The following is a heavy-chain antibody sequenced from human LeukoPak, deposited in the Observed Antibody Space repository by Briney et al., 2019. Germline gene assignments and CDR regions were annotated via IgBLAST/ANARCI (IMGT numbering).Heavy chain of an antibody. CDR1: GGSISSSSYY. J-gene: IGHJ5*02. CDR3: ARVKHDILTGLRFDP. V-gene: IGHV4-39*07. CDR2: IYYSGST. Sequence: SETQSLTCTVSGGSISSSSYYWGWIRQPPGKGLEWIGSIYYSGSTYYNPSLKSRVTISVDTSKNQFSLKLSSVTAADTAVYYCARVKHDILTGLRFDPWGQGTLVTVSS. D-gene: IGHD3-9*01.